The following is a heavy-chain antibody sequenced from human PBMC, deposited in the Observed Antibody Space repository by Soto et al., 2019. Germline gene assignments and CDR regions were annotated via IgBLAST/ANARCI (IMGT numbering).Heavy chain of an antibody. J-gene: IGHJ6*02. CDR1: GSTFSSYA. D-gene: IGHD3-9*01. CDR2: IIPIFGTA. Sequence: SVKVSCKASGSTFSSYAISWVRQAPGQGLEWMGGIIPIFGTANYAQKFQGRVTITADESTSTAYMELSSLRSEDTAVYYCARDPTLYYDILTGYYYGKDVWGQGTTVTVSS. CDR3: ARDPTLYYDILTGYYYGKDV. V-gene: IGHV1-69*13.